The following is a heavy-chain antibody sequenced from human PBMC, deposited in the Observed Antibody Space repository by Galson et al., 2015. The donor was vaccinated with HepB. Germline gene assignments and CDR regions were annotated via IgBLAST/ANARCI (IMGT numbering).Heavy chain of an antibody. J-gene: IGHJ6*02. CDR3: ARDLGYCSSTSCPSYYYYGMDV. Sequence: SLRLSCAASGFTFSSYGTHWVRQAPGKGLEWVAVIWYDGSNKYYADSVKGRFTISRDNSKNTLYLQMNSLRAEDTAVYYCARDLGYCSSTSCPSYYYYGMDVWGQGTTVTVSS. CDR1: GFTFSSYG. CDR2: IWYDGSNK. D-gene: IGHD2-2*01. V-gene: IGHV3-33*01.